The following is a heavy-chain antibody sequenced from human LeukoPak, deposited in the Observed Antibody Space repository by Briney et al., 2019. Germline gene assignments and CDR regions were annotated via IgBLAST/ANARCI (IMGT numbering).Heavy chain of an antibody. J-gene: IGHJ4*02. CDR2: IYYSGST. V-gene: IGHV4-30-4*08. Sequence: SETLSLTCAVYGGSFSGYYWIWIRQPPGKGLEWIGYIYYSGSTYYNPSLKSRVTISVDTSKNQFSLKLSSVTAADTAVYYCVRVGGVDYWGQGTLVTVSS. CDR3: VRVGGVDY. CDR1: GGSFSGYY. D-gene: IGHD3-3*01.